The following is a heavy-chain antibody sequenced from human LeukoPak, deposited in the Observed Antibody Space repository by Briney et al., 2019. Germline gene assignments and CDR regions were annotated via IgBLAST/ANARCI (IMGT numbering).Heavy chain of an antibody. CDR1: GYAITSHF. Sequence: ASAKVSCKTSGYAITSHFMHWVRQAPGQGLEWVGTIHPDGETTTYGQKFQGRVTMTCDTSTSTVYMDLSSLRSEDTAVYYCAREAIAAGKNFDYWGQGTQVTVSS. J-gene: IGHJ4*02. D-gene: IGHD6-25*01. CDR2: IHPDGETT. V-gene: IGHV1-46*01. CDR3: AREAIAAGKNFDY.